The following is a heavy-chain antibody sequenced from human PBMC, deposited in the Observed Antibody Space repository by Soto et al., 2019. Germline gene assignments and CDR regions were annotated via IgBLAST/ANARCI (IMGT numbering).Heavy chain of an antibody. J-gene: IGHJ6*02. D-gene: IGHD2-2*01. V-gene: IGHV4-4*07. CDR1: GVSVSSYY. Sequence: QVQLQESGPGLVKPSETLSLTCTVSGVSVSSYYWNWIRQPPGKGLVWIGRTDTSGRTNYNPSLEIRITMSVDTSKKQFSLILSSVTAADTAVYFCAIALPDNSYQIDVFGQGTPVTGS. CDR3: AIALPDNSYQIDV. CDR2: TDTSGRT.